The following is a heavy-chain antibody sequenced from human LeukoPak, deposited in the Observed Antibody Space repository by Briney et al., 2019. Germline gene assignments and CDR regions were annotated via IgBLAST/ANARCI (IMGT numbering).Heavy chain of an antibody. Sequence: KAGGSLRLSCAASGFTFSSYSMNWVRQAPGKGLEWVSSISSSSSYIYYADSVKGRFTISRDNAKNSLYLQMNSLRAEDTAVYYCARTAGNYYDSSGYWYWGQGTLVTVSS. CDR2: ISSSSSYI. V-gene: IGHV3-21*01. D-gene: IGHD3-22*01. CDR1: GFTFSSYS. CDR3: ARTAGNYYDSSGYWY. J-gene: IGHJ4*02.